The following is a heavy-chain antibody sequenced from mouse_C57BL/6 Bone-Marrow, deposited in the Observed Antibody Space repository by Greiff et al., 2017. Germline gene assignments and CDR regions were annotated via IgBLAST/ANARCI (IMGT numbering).Heavy chain of an antibody. CDR1: GFTFSSYA. D-gene: IGHD2-2*01. J-gene: IGHJ2*01. V-gene: IGHV5-4*03. CDR3: AGGRRLWFRRDFDY. CDR2: ISDGGSYT. Sequence: EVMLVESGGGLVKPGGSLKLSCAASGFTFSSYAMSWVRQTPEKRLEWVATISDGGSYTYYPDNVKGRFTISRDNADNTLYLQMSHLQSEDTAMYYCAGGRRLWFRRDFDYWGQGTTLTVSS.